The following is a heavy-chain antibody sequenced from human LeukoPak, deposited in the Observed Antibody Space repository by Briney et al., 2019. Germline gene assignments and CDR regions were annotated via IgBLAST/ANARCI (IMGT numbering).Heavy chain of an antibody. CDR3: ARGPYDGTYYFES. CDR2: IIPILGIS. Sequence: SVKVSCKASGGTFSNYPISWVRQGPGQGLEWMGRIIPILGISNYAQKFQDRVAISADYSTTTAHMELTSLTSDDTAVYYCARGPYDGTYYFESWGQGTLVTVSS. CDR1: GGTFSNYP. J-gene: IGHJ4*02. D-gene: IGHD3-16*01. V-gene: IGHV1-69*02.